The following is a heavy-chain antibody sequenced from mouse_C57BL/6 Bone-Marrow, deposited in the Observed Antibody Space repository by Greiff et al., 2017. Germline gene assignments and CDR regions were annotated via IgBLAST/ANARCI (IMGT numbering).Heavy chain of an antibody. CDR2: IHPNSGST. Sequence: QVQLQQPGAELVKPGASVKLSCKASGYTFTSYWMHWVKQRPGQGLEWIGMIHPNSGSTNYNEKFKSKATLTVDKSSSTAYMQLSSLTSEDSAVYYCARSGDYDDCRYFDVWGTGTTVTVSS. J-gene: IGHJ1*03. D-gene: IGHD2-4*01. CDR1: GYTFTSYW. V-gene: IGHV1-64*01. CDR3: ARSGDYDDCRYFDV.